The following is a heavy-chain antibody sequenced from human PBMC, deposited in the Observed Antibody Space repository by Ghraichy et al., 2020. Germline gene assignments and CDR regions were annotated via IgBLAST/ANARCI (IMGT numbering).Heavy chain of an antibody. J-gene: IGHJ5*02. CDR1: GFSFTGYY. CDR2: INPSSGDT. CDR3: AREKVEAYYYDGSGYFRGLHNWFDP. Sequence: ALVKVSCKASGFSFTGYYIHWVRQAPGQGLEWMGWINPSSGDTNFAQRFQGRVTMTRDTSIATAYMDLYGLTSDDTAVYYCAREKVEAYYYDGSGYFRGLHNWFDPWGQGTLVTVSS. V-gene: IGHV1-2*02. D-gene: IGHD3-22*01.